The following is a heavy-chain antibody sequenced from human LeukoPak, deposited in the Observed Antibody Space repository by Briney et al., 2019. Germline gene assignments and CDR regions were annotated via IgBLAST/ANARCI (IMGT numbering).Heavy chain of an antibody. Sequence: PSQTLSLTCTVSGGSISSGDYYWSWIRQPPGKGLDWIGYIYYSGSPYYNPSPKSRLTISVDMSKNQFSLKLSSVPAADTAVYYCASMNYDMLTGYYHPCYFDYWGQGTLVTVSS. J-gene: IGHJ4*02. D-gene: IGHD3-9*01. CDR1: GGSISSGDYY. V-gene: IGHV4-30-4*01. CDR3: ASMNYDMLTGYYHPCYFDY. CDR2: IYYSGSP.